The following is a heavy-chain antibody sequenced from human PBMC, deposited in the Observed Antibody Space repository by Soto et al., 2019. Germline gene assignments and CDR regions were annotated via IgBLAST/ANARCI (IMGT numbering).Heavy chain of an antibody. CDR3: AKGRRQWLVLDY. CDR1: RFTFSSYG. J-gene: IGHJ4*02. D-gene: IGHD6-19*01. CDR2: ISYDGSNK. V-gene: IGHV3-30*18. Sequence: QVQLVESGGGVVQPGRSLRLSCAASRFTFSSYGMHWVRQAPGKGLEWVAVISYDGSNKYYADSVKGRFTISRDNSKNTLYLQMNSLRAEDTAVYYCAKGRRQWLVLDYWGQGTLVTVSS.